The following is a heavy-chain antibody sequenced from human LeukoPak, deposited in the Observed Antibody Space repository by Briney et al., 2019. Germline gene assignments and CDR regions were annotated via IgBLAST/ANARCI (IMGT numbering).Heavy chain of an antibody. Sequence: GGSLRLSCVASGFTFSSYAMSWVRQAPGKGLEWASGISGSGGSTYYADSVKGRFTISRDNSKNTLYLQMNSLRAEDTAVYYCAKSSVGVVISDFDYWGQGTLVTVSS. CDR3: AKSSVGVVISDFDY. V-gene: IGHV3-23*01. J-gene: IGHJ4*02. D-gene: IGHD3-3*01. CDR1: GFTFSSYA. CDR2: ISGSGGST.